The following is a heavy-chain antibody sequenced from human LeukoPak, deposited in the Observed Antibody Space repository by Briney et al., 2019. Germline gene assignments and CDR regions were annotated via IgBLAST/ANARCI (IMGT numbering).Heavy chain of an antibody. CDR2: IYPGDSDT. Sequence: GESLKISCKGSGYNFSRYWIAWARQMPGKGLEWMGIIYPGDSDTRYSPSFQGQVTISADKSITTAYLQWSSLKASDTAMYYCAISSMIVAGWASDIWGQGTMVTVSS. CDR3: AISSMIVAGWASDI. D-gene: IGHD3-22*01. J-gene: IGHJ3*02. CDR1: GYNFSRYW. V-gene: IGHV5-51*01.